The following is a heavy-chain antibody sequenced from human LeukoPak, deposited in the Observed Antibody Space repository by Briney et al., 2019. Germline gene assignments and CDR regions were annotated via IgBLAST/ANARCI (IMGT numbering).Heavy chain of an antibody. CDR1: GGSFSGYY. D-gene: IGHD4/OR15-4a*01. V-gene: IGHV4-34*01. CDR3: ARAPDYGAPNFDY. Sequence: PSESLSLTCAVYGGSFSGYYWSWIRQPPGKGLEWIGEINHSGSTTYNPSLKSRVTISVDTSKNKLSLKLSAVTAADTAVYYCARAPDYGAPNFDYCGQGTLVTVSS. J-gene: IGHJ4*02. CDR2: INHSGST.